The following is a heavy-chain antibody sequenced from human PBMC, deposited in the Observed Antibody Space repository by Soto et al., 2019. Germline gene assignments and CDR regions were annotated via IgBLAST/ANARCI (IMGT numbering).Heavy chain of an antibody. CDR3: ARDFPVKEFDL. CDR2: ISHDGGNK. CDR1: GFTFSSHF. V-gene: IGHV3-30-3*01. J-gene: IGHJ5*02. Sequence: QVQLVESGGGVVQPGRSLRLSCAASGFTFSSHFMHWVRQAPGKGLEWVSAISHDGGNKYYADSVKGRFTISRDNSKNTMYREIDTLRSDDTSSYYCARDFPVKEFDLWGRGTRVTVSS.